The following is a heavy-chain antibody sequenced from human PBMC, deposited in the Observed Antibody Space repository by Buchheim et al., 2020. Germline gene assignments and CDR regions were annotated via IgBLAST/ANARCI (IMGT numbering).Heavy chain of an antibody. CDR3: ARTSSFDY. CDR2: INPDSGGT. J-gene: IGHJ4*02. V-gene: IGHV1-2*02. CDR1: GFTLTGYY. Sequence: QVQLVQSGAEVKKPGASVKVSCKASGFTLTGYYMHWVRQAPGQGLEWMGWINPDSGGTNYAQKFKGRVTMTRDTYINTAYMELSSLTSDDSAVYYCARTSSFDYWGQGTL.